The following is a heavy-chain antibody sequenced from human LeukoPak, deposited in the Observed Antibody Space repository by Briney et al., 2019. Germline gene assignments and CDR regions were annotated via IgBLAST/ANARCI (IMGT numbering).Heavy chain of an antibody. CDR2: IYYSGST. Sequence: PSETLSLTCTVSGGSISSYYWSWIRQPPGKGLELIGYIYYSGSTNYNPSLKSRVTISVDTSKNQFSLKLSSVTAADTALYYCARGVENYYYYMDVWGKGTTVTVSS. D-gene: IGHD5-24*01. J-gene: IGHJ6*03. V-gene: IGHV4-59*01. CDR1: GGSISSYY. CDR3: ARGVENYYYYMDV.